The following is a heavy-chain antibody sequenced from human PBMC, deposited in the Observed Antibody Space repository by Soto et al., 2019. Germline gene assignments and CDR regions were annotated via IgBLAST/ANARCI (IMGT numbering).Heavy chain of an antibody. CDR1: GVSMTFGDQY. CDR3: ARELPQRQGRNMDV. J-gene: IGHJ6*02. Sequence: LSHNDTFTGVSMTFGDQYSTWIHQRPGEGLEWFGYINHRGSLYYNPSLQSRVSMSVDTSKNQFSLNMSSVTAADTAVYYCARELPQRQGRNMDVWGQGTRSPSP. D-gene: IGHD1-1*01. V-gene: IGHV4-31*03. CDR2: INHRGSL.